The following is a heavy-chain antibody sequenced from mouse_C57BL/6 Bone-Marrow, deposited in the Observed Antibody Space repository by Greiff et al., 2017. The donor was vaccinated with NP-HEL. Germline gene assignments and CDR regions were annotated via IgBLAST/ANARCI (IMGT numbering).Heavy chain of an antibody. Sequence: DVMLVESGGDLVKPGGSLKLSCAASGFTFSSYGMSWVRQTPDQRLEWVATISSGGSYTYYPDSVKGRFTISRDNAKNTLYLQMSSLTSEDTAMYYCARIYDYGSRYYFDDWGQGTTLTVSS. CDR2: ISSGGSYT. J-gene: IGHJ2*01. CDR3: ARIYDYGSRYYFDD. D-gene: IGHD1-1*01. V-gene: IGHV5-6*02. CDR1: GFTFSSYG.